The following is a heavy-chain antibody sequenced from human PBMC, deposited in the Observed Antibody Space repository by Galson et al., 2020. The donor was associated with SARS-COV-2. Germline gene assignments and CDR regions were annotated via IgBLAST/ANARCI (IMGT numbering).Heavy chain of an antibody. Sequence: SETLSLTCAVYGGSFGGYYWSWIRQPPGKGLEWIGEINHSGSTSYNPSLKSRVTISVDTSKNQFSLKLSSVTAADTAVFYCAGQRRITMFGMIINYHGFDYWGQGTLVSVSS. CDR3: AGQRRITMFGMIINYHGFDY. CDR2: INHSGST. V-gene: IGHV4-34*01. CDR1: GGSFGGYY. D-gene: IGHD3-3*01. J-gene: IGHJ4*02.